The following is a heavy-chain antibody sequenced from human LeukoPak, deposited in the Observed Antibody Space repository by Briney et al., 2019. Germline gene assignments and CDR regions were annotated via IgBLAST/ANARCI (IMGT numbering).Heavy chain of an antibody. CDR3: ARGACYDFWSGYVPHYFDY. CDR2: ISAYNGNT. J-gene: IGHJ4*02. Sequence: AASVKVSCKASGYTFTSYGISLVRQAPGQGLEWMGWISAYNGNTNYAQKLQGRVTMTTDTSTSTAYMELRSLRSDDTAVYYCARGACYDFWSGYVPHYFDYWGQGTLVTVSS. D-gene: IGHD3-3*01. CDR1: GYTFTSYG. V-gene: IGHV1-18*01.